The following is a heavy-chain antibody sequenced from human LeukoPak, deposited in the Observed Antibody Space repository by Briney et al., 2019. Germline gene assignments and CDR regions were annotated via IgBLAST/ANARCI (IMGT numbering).Heavy chain of an antibody. CDR2: IRTKANTYAT. D-gene: IGHD3-10*01. CDR3: SGWDGSYEY. Sequence: LGGSLKLSCAASGFTFSDATIYWVRQVSGKGLEWLGHIRTKANTYATAVAASVKGRFTIARLDSKNTAYLQMNSLKSEDTAVYYCSGWDGSYEYWGQGTLVTVSS. CDR1: GFTFSDAT. J-gene: IGHJ4*02. V-gene: IGHV3-73*01.